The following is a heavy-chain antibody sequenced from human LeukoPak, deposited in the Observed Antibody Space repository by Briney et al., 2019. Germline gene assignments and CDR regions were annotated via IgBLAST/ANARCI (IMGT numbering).Heavy chain of an antibody. V-gene: IGHV4-59*01. CDR1: GGSISPYY. J-gene: IGHJ4*02. Sequence: PSETLSLTCSVSGGSISPYYWSWIRQPPGKGLEWIGYIYYSGTTNYNPSLQSRVTISVATSKNQFSLKLSSVTAADTALYYCARDRASAGGFDYWGQGTLLTVSS. CDR2: IYYSGTT. D-gene: IGHD2-15*01. CDR3: ARDRASAGGFDY.